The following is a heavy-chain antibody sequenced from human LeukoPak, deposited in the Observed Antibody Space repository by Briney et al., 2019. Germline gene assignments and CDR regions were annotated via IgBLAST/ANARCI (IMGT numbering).Heavy chain of an antibody. CDR1: GGSISSYY. CDR2: IYYSGST. D-gene: IGHD5-24*01. Sequence: SETLSLTCTVSGGSISSYYWSWIRQPPGKGLEWIGSIYYSGSTYYNPSLKSRVTISVDTSKNQFSLKLSSVTAADTAVYYFARSRDGYNSNWFDPWGQGTLVTVSS. J-gene: IGHJ5*02. V-gene: IGHV4-39*01. CDR3: ARSRDGYNSNWFDP.